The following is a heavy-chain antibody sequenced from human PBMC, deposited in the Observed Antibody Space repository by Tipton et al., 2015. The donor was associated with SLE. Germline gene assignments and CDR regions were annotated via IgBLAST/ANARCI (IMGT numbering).Heavy chain of an antibody. CDR2: ISGSGGST. D-gene: IGHD1-14*01. CDR1: GFTFSNYA. Sequence: SLRLSCAASGFTFSNYAMSWVRQAPGKGLEWVSGISGSGGSTYYADSVKGRFTISRDNSKNTLYLQMNSLRAEDTAVYYCARALTISGRNLEGYWGQGTLVTVSS. V-gene: IGHV3-23*01. J-gene: IGHJ4*02. CDR3: ARALTISGRNLEGY.